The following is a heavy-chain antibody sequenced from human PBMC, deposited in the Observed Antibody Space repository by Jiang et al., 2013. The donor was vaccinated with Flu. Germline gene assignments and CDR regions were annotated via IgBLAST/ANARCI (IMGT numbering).Heavy chain of an antibody. CDR1: GFTFSTYA. CDR2: FSGSGGST. D-gene: IGHD3-3*01. J-gene: IGHJ4*02. Sequence: QLLESGGGLVQPGGSLRLSCAASGFTFSTYAMSWVRQAPGKGLEWVSTFSGSGGSTYYADSVKGRFTISRDNSKNTLYLQMNSLRAEDTAVYYCAKPETPKRDFWSGYYFDYWGQGTLVTVSS. CDR3: AKPETPKRDFWSGYYFDY. V-gene: IGHV3-23*01.